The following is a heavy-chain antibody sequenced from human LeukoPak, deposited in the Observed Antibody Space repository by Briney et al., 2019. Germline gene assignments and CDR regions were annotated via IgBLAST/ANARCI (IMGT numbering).Heavy chain of an antibody. V-gene: IGHV3-53*01. J-gene: IGHJ4*02. CDR1: GFTSSRQW. D-gene: IGHD5-24*01. CDR3: ARGDGYNFFDY. Sequence: PGGSLRLSCAASGFTSSRQWMSWVRQAPGKGLEWVSVFYVGGATYYADSVKGRFTISRDNSENTLYLQMKSLRAEDTAVYYCARGDGYNFFDYWGQGTLVTVSS. CDR2: FYVGGAT.